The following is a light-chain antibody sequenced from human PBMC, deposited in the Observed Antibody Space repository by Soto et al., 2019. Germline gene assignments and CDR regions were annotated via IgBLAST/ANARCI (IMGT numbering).Light chain of an antibody. J-gene: IGKJ1*01. CDR3: QQYNNWPRT. Sequence: EIVMTQSPATLSVSPGERVTLSCRASQSISSNLAWYQQKPGQAPRLLIYGASTRATGIPARFSGSGSGTEFTLSISSLQSEDFAVYYCQQYNNWPRTFGQGTTGDIK. CDR1: QSISSN. CDR2: GAS. V-gene: IGKV3-15*01.